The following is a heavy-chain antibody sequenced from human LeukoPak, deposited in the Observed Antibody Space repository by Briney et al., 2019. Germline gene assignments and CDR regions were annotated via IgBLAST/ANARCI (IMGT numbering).Heavy chain of an antibody. CDR1: GFTFSRYD. CDR2: VAYDGINI. V-gene: IGHV3-30*03. Sequence: GGSLRLSCAASGFTFSRYDMHWVRQAPGKGLEWVAHVAYDGINIHYGESVKGRFTASRDNSKNTVYLQMNSLTTEDTAFYYCARVGTGIPRVGFDPWGQGTLVTVSS. CDR3: ARVGTGIPRVGFDP. D-gene: IGHD2-21*01. J-gene: IGHJ5*02.